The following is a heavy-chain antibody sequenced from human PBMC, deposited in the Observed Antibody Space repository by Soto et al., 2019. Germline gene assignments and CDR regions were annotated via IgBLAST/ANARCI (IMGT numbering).Heavy chain of an antibody. D-gene: IGHD3-16*01. CDR2: IVPMYGTP. V-gene: IGHV1-69*01. CDR1: GGTFRSYG. Sequence: QVQLEQSGAEVKKAGSSVRVSCQASGGTFRSYGISWVRQAPGQGLEWMGGIVPMYGTPNYAQRFLGRVTITADHTTSTAYMELSSLSSEDTAVYYCARAVGVGALYYGMDVLGQGTTFTVAS. J-gene: IGHJ6*02. CDR3: ARAVGVGALYYGMDV.